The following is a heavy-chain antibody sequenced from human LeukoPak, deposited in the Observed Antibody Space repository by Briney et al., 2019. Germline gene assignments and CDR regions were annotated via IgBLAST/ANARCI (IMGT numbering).Heavy chain of an antibody. CDR1: GYSITSGYY. CDR2: IYHSGST. Sequence: PSETLSLTCAASGYSITSGYYWAWIRQPPGKGLEWIGNIYHSGSTYYNASLKSRVTISVDTSKNQFSLKLSSATAADTAVYYCARRYSNYFFDYWGQGTLVTVSS. V-gene: IGHV4-38-2*01. J-gene: IGHJ4*02. D-gene: IGHD4-11*01. CDR3: ARRYSNYFFDY.